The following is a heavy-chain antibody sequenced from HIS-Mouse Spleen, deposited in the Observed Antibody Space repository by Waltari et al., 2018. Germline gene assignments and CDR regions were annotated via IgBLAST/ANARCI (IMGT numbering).Heavy chain of an antibody. CDR1: GFTFRSYA. V-gene: IGHV3-23*01. Sequence: EVQLLESGGGLVQPGGSLGLSCAASGFTFRSYAMSWARQAPGKGLEWVSAISGSGGSTYYADSVKGRFTISRDNSKNTLYLQMNSLRAEDTAVYYCAKDPSTHYYFDYWGQGTLVTVSS. J-gene: IGHJ4*02. CDR3: AKDPSTHYYFDY. CDR2: ISGSGGST. D-gene: IGHD2-15*01.